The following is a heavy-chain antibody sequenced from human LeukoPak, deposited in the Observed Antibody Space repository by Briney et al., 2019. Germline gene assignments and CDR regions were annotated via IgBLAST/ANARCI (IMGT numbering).Heavy chain of an antibody. D-gene: IGHD6-19*01. CDR1: GGSISSSSYS. Sequence: SETLSLTCTVSGGSISSSSYSWGWIRQPPGKGLEWIGEINHSGSTNYNPSLKSRVTISVDTSKNQFSLKLSSVTAADTAVYYCARGRRIAVAVPFDYWGQGTLVTVSS. V-gene: IGHV4-39*07. J-gene: IGHJ4*02. CDR2: INHSGST. CDR3: ARGRRIAVAVPFDY.